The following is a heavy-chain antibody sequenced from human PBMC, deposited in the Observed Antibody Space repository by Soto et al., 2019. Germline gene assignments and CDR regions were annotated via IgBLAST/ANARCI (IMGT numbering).Heavy chain of an antibody. D-gene: IGHD6-13*01. CDR2: IYYSGST. CDR1: GGSISSSSYY. J-gene: IGHJ4*02. V-gene: IGHV4-39*01. CDR3: ARNNGYSSSHRGLNLDY. Sequence: SETLSLTCTVSGGSISSSSYYWGWIRQPPGKGLEWIGSIYYSGSTYYNPSLKSRVTISVDTSKNQFSLKLSSVTAADTAVYYCARNNGYSSSHRGLNLDYWGQGTLVTVSS.